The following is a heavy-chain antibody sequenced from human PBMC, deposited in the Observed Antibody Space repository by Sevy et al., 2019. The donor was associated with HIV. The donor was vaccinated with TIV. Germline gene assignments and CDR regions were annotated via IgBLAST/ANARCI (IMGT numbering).Heavy chain of an antibody. V-gene: IGHV3-15*01. CDR1: GFTFSNVW. J-gene: IGHJ2*01. CDR2: IQSKSEGGTT. Sequence: GGSLRLSCAASGFTFSNVWTSWVRHASGKGLEWVGRIQSKSEGGTTDYAAPVKGRFSISRDESSDTLYLQMNSLKTEDTAVYYCTTMMRLYGDPNFWYFDLWGRGTLVTVSS. D-gene: IGHD4-17*01. CDR3: TTMMRLYGDPNFWYFDL.